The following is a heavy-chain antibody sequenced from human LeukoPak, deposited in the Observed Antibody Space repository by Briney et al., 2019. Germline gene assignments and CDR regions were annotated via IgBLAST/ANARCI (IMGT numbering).Heavy chain of an antibody. CDR3: ARPSIDCSSTSCYSGGFDY. CDR2: ISAYNGNT. J-gene: IGHJ4*02. CDR1: GYTFTSYG. V-gene: IGHV1-18*01. D-gene: IGHD2-2*01. Sequence: ASVKVSCKASGYTFTSYGISWVRQAPGQGLEWMGWISAYNGNTNYAQKLQGRVTMTTDTSTSTAYMELRSLRSDDTAVYYCARPSIDCSSTSCYSGGFDYWGQGTLVTVSS.